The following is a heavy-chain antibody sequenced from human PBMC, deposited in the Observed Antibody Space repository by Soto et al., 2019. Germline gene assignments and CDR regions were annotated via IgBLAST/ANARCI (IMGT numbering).Heavy chain of an antibody. CDR2: IYHSGTT. V-gene: IGHV4-30-4*08. J-gene: IGHJ4*02. D-gene: IGHD3-3*01. CDR3: VREGLALDGVVTAPFDY. CDR1: GASITSGAFS. Sequence: PAETLSLTCTVSGASITSGAFSWNWLRQGPGKGLEWMGYIYHSGTTNYNPSLQSRVTISVDTSMNQFSLKLRSVTAADTAVYYCVREGLALDGVVTAPFDYWGQGTLVTVSS.